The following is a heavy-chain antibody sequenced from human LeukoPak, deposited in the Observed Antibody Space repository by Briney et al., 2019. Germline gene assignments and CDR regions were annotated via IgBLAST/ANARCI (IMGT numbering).Heavy chain of an antibody. V-gene: IGHV4-59*01. Sequence: SETLSLTCTVSGGSTNSYYWSWIRQSPGKGLEWIGYVAYSGSTNYNPTHKSRVTISLDTSKNQFSLKLSSVTAADTAVYYCARTVSGYYFNAWGPGTLVTVSS. J-gene: IGHJ5*02. CDR2: VAYSGST. CDR1: GGSTNSYY. D-gene: IGHD5-12*01. CDR3: ARTVSGYYFNA.